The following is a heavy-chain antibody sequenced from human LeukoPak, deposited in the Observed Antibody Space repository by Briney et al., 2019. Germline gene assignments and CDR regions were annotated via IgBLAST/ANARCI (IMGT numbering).Heavy chain of an antibody. Sequence: GASVKLSCKASGYTFTGYYMNWVRQAPGQGLEWMGRINPNSGGTNYAQKLQGRVTMTRDTSISTAYMELSRLRSDDTAVYYCACLTGTPFDYWGQGTLVTVSS. J-gene: IGHJ4*02. D-gene: IGHD1-20*01. V-gene: IGHV1-2*06. CDR2: INPNSGGT. CDR3: ACLTGTPFDY. CDR1: GYTFTGYY.